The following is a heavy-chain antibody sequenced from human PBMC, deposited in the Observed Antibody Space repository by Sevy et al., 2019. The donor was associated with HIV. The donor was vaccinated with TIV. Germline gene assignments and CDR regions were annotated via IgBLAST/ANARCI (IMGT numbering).Heavy chain of an antibody. CDR2: ISSSGSTI. J-gene: IGHJ6*02. D-gene: IGHD3-22*01. CDR1: GFTFSSYE. CDR3: AITMIVVEYYYYYGMDV. V-gene: IGHV3-48*03. Sequence: GSLRLSCAASGFTFSSYEMNWVRQAPGKGLEWVSYISSSGSTIYYADSVKGRFTISRDNAKNSLYLQMNSLRAEDTAVYYCAITMIVVEYYYYYGMDVWGQGTTVTVSS.